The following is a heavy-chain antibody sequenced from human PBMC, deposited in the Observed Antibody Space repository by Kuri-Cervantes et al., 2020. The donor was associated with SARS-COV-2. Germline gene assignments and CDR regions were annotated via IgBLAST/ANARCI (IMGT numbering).Heavy chain of an antibody. Sequence: ASVKVSCKASGHTFTNYYFYWVRQGPGQGLEWVATFIPGSSYTHYAPRFQGRVTVTRDTSTGTVHMELSSLRSDDTAVYYSAIQSSNWYNSWGQGTLVTVSS. CDR1: GHTFTNYY. CDR2: FIPGSSYT. D-gene: IGHD6-13*01. CDR3: AIQSSNWYNS. J-gene: IGHJ5*01. V-gene: IGHV1-46*01.